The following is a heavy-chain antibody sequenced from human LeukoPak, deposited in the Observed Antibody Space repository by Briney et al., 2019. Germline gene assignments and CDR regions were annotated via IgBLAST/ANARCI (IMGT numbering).Heavy chain of an antibody. D-gene: IGHD3-22*01. CDR2: ISSSISYI. CDR3: ARDSDDSSGYFTDAFDI. V-gene: IGHV3-21*01. Sequence: PGGSVRLSCAASGFTLRSYSMNGVRQARGKGLEGVSSISSSISYIYYEDSVTGRFTNSRDNAKNSLYLQMNRLRAEDTAVYYCARDSDDSSGYFTDAFDIWGQGTMVTVSS. CDR1: GFTLRSYS. J-gene: IGHJ3*02.